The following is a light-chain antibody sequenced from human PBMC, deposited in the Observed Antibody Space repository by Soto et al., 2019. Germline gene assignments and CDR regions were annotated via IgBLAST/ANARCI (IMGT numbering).Light chain of an antibody. CDR1: QSLLYSPNDKTY. V-gene: IGKV4-1*01. Sequence: DIVMTQSPESLAVSLGERATINCKSSQSLLYSPNDKTYLAWYQQNPGQPPKLLIYWASTRESRVPDRFSGSGSGTDFTLTISSLQAEDVAVYYCQQYYSTPWTFGQGTKVEIK. CDR3: QQYYSTPWT. CDR2: WAS. J-gene: IGKJ1*01.